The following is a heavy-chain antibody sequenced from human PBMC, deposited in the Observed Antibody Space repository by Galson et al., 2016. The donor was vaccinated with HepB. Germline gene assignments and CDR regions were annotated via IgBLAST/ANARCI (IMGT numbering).Heavy chain of an antibody. CDR1: GFTLSRFA. J-gene: IGHJ4*02. Sequence: SLRLSCAASGFTLSRFAMSWVRQAPGKGLEWVASFSNIQKTCYGEAVEGRFTITRDDSTSTLYLQMNNLRAEDTAVYYCAKDNPSPGWPAFESWGQGTLGTVCS. CDR2: FSNIQKT. D-gene: IGHD6-19*01. CDR3: AKDNPSPGWPAFES. V-gene: IGHV3-23*01.